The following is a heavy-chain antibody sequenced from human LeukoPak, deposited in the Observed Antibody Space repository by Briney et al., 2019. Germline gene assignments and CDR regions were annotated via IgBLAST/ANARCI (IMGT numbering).Heavy chain of an antibody. CDR3: AKDSGFSGAIDY. CDR1: GLTFSSYA. D-gene: IGHD3-10*01. V-gene: IGHV3-23*01. Sequence: GGSLRLSCAASGLTFSSYAMSWVRQAPGKGLEWVSAISGTGGSTYYADSVKGRFTISRDNSKNTLYLQMNSLRAEDTAVYYCAKDSGFSGAIDYWGQGTLVTVSS. J-gene: IGHJ4*02. CDR2: ISGTGGST.